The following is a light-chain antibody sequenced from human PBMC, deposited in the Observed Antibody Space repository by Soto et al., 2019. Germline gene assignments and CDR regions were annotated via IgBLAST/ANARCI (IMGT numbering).Light chain of an antibody. Sequence: QSVLTHPTSVSGSPGHSVTISCTGTSTALVTYNRVSWYQQPPGTAPKLIVYEASNRPSGVPDSFSGSKSGNTASLTIYGLQAADEADYYCSLYPGENTYVFGTGAKVTVL. V-gene: IGLV2-18*01. CDR3: SLYPGENTYV. CDR1: STALVTYNR. CDR2: EAS. J-gene: IGLJ1*01.